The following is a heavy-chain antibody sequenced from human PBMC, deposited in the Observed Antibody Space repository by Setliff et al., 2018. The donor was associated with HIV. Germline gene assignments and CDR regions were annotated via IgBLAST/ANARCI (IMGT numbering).Heavy chain of an antibody. CDR1: GGSFSGYY. CDR2: INHSGST. Sequence: SETLSLTCAVYGGSFSGYYWSWIRQPPGKGLEWIGEINHSGSTNYNPSLKSRVTISVDTSKNQFSLKLSSVTAADTAVYYCAREQPYYNFWSGYYSNWLDPWGQGTLVTVSS. D-gene: IGHD3-3*01. CDR3: AREQPYYNFWSGYYSNWLDP. V-gene: IGHV4-34*01. J-gene: IGHJ5*02.